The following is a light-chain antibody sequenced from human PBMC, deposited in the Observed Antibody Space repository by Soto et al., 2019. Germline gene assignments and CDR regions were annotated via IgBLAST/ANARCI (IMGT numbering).Light chain of an antibody. J-gene: IGKJ1*01. V-gene: IGKV3-20*01. CDR3: QQYGSSPWT. CDR2: GAS. CDR1: QSVSSNN. Sequence: EIVLTQSPGTLSLSPGERATLSCRASQSVSSNNLAWYQQRPCQAPRVVIYGASTRATGIPERFSGSGSGTDFTLTISRLEPEDFAVYYCQQYGSSPWTFGQGTKVDIK.